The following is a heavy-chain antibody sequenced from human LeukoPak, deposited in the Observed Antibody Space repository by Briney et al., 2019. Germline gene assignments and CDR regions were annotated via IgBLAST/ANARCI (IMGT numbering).Heavy chain of an antibody. Sequence: ASVKVSCKASGYTFTSYGISWARQAPGQGLEWMGWISAYNGNTNYAQKLQGRVTMTTDTSTSTAYMELRSLRSDDTAVYYCARDLPHYYDSSGYYPRFDYWGQGTLVTVSS. J-gene: IGHJ4*02. CDR3: ARDLPHYYDSSGYYPRFDY. CDR1: GYTFTSYG. CDR2: ISAYNGNT. V-gene: IGHV1-18*01. D-gene: IGHD3-22*01.